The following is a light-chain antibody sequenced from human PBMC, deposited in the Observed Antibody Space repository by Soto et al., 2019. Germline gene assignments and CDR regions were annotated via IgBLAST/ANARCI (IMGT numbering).Light chain of an antibody. CDR2: EVS. Sequence: QSALTQPASVSGSPGQSITISCTGTSSDVGGYNYVSWYQQHPGKAPKLMIYEVSNRPSGVSNRFSGSKSGNSASLTISGLQSEDEADYYCRAYNSSSFYVFGTGTKLNVL. CDR3: RAYNSSSFYV. CDR1: SSDVGGYNY. V-gene: IGLV2-14*01. J-gene: IGLJ1*01.